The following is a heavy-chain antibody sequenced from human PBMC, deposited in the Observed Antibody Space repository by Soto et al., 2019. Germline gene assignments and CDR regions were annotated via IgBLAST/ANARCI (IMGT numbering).Heavy chain of an antibody. V-gene: IGHV1-69*02. CDR1: GGPFSSYT. CDR2: IIPILGIA. J-gene: IGHJ4*02. Sequence: SVKVSCKASGGPFSSYTISWVRQAPGQGLEWMGRIIPILGIANYAQKFQGRVTITADKSTSTAYMELSSLRSEDTAVYYCAAWNCSGGSCYHDYWGQGTLVTVSS. D-gene: IGHD2-15*01. CDR3: AAWNCSGGSCYHDY.